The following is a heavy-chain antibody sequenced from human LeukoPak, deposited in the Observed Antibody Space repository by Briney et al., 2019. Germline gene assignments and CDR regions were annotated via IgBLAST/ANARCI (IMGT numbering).Heavy chain of an antibody. J-gene: IGHJ6*03. CDR1: GFTFSSYW. V-gene: IGHV3-23*01. CDR2: ISGRRDST. CDR3: AKDPNFYYCMDV. Sequence: GGSLRLSCAASGFTFSSYWMHWVRQAPGKGLEWVSTISGRRDSTSYADSVKGRFTISRDNSKNTLYLQMNSLRAEDTAVYYCAKDPNFYYCMDVWGKGTTVTISS.